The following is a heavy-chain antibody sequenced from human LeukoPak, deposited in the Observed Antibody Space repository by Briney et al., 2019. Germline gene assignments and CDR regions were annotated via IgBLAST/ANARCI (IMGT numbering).Heavy chain of an antibody. D-gene: IGHD3-10*01. J-gene: IGHJ3*02. Sequence: SETLSLTCTVSGVSISRYYWSWIRRPPGKGLEWIGYIDDSGSTNYNPSLKSQVTISVDKSKNQFSLKLSFVTAADTAMYYCARSDYHNSGSHTVFDAFDIWGQGTRVTVSS. CDR1: GVSISRYY. V-gene: IGHV4-59*01. CDR3: ARSDYHNSGSHTVFDAFDI. CDR2: IDDSGST.